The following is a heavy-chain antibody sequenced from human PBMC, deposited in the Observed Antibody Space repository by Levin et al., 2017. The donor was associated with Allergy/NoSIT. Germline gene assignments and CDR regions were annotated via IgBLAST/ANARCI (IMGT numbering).Heavy chain of an antibody. CDR2: ISSSSSYI. V-gene: IGHV3-21*01. D-gene: IGHD2-15*01. Sequence: PGGSLRLSCAASGFTFSSYSMNWVRQAPGKGLEWVSSISSSSSYIYHADSVKGRFTISRDNAKNSLYLQMNSLRAEDTAVYYCARDKSRYCSGGCCSVPRDAFDIWGQGTMVTVSS. CDR1: GFTFSSYS. J-gene: IGHJ3*02. CDR3: ARDKSRYCSGGCCSVPRDAFDI.